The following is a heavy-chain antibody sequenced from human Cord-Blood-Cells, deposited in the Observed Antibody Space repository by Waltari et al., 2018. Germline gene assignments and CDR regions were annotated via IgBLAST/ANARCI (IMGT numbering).Heavy chain of an antibody. D-gene: IGHD2-2*02. CDR3: ALEGFPSGPQVPAAIDAFDI. J-gene: IGHJ3*02. V-gene: IGHV5-51*01. Sequence: EVQLVQSGAEVKKPGESLKISCKGSGYCFTSYWIGWVRQMPGKGLEWMGIIYPGDSDTKYSPSFQGQVTISADKSISTAYLQWSSLKASDTAMYYCALEGFPSGPQVPAAIDAFDIWGQGTMVTVSS. CDR2: IYPGDSDT. CDR1: GYCFTSYW.